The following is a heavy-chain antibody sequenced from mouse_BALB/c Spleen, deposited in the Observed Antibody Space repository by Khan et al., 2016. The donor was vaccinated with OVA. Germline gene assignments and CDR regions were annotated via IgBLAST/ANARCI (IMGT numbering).Heavy chain of an antibody. D-gene: IGHD2-14*01. Sequence: VQLKQSGPDLVKTGASVKISCKVSGYSFTAYYMNWVKLSHGKSLECIGRINLNTDKTNNNQKFKGKAILTVDTSSSTAYMEHRSLTAEDSAVYFCARGYDFFAYWGQGTLVTVSA. CDR2: INLNTDKT. CDR1: GYSFTAYY. V-gene: IGHV1-26*01. CDR3: ARGYDFFAY. J-gene: IGHJ3*01.